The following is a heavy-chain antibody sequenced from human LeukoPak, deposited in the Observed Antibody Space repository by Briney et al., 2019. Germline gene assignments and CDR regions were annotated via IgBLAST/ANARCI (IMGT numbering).Heavy chain of an antibody. CDR3: ARVSPYYYDSL. CDR2: IYYSGST. V-gene: IGHV4-61*08. J-gene: IGHJ4*02. CDR1: GGSISSGGHS. D-gene: IGHD3-22*01. Sequence: PSQTLSLTCTVSGGSISSGGHSWSWIRQPPGKGLEWIGYIYYSGSTNYNPSLKSRVTISVDTSKNQFSLKLSSVTAADTAVYYCARVSPYYYDSLWGQGTLVTVSS.